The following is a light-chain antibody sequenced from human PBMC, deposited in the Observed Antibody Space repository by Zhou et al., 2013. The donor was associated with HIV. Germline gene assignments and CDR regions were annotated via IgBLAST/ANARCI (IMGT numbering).Light chain of an antibody. Sequence: DILVTQSPLTLSSNAGDRVVITCRASRAFGPWLAWYQLKPGGAPKLLVYQASTLESRVPSRFSGRGSGADFHLSIVSLQPDDFATYYCQYYGDSSKTFGRGTRVEMK. CDR3: QYYGDSSKT. CDR2: QAS. CDR1: RAFGPW. V-gene: IGKV1-5*03. J-gene: IGKJ4*02.